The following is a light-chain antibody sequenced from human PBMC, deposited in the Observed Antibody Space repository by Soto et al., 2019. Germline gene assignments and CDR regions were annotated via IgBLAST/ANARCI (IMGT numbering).Light chain of an antibody. CDR2: DVS. J-gene: IGLJ1*01. CDR1: SSDVGGYSY. Sequence: QSVLTQPRSVSGSPGQSVTISCTGTSSDVGGYSYVSWYQQYPGKAPKVMIFDVSKRPSGVPDRFSGSKSGNTASLSISGLQAEDEADYYCCSYAGTYTSYVFGTGTKVTVL. CDR3: CSYAGTYTSYV. V-gene: IGLV2-11*01.